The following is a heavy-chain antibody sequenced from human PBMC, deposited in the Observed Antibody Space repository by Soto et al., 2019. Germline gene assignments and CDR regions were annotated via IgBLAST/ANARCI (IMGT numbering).Heavy chain of an antibody. J-gene: IGHJ6*02. CDR3: ARETGAPLYGMDV. CDR1: GFTFSAYG. CDR2: IWYDGSNQ. D-gene: IGHD7-27*01. V-gene: IGHV3-33*01. Sequence: QVQLVESGGGVVQPGRSLRLSCAASGFTFSAYGMHWVRQAPGKGLEWVAVIWYDGSNQYYVDSVKGRFTISRDDSKNKLYLQMNSLRAEDTAVYYCARETGAPLYGMDVWGQGTTVTVSS.